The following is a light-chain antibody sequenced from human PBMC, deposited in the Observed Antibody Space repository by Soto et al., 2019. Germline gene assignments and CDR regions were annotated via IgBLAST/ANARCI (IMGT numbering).Light chain of an antibody. CDR2: DVS. Sequence: QSVLTQPASVSGSPGQSITISCTGTGSDVGGYNYVSWYQQHPGKAHKVMIYDVSNRPSGVSNRFSGSKSGNTASLTISGLQAEDEADYYCSSYTSASTPLVFGGGTKLTVL. V-gene: IGLV2-14*01. CDR1: GSDVGGYNY. J-gene: IGLJ2*01. CDR3: SSYTSASTPLV.